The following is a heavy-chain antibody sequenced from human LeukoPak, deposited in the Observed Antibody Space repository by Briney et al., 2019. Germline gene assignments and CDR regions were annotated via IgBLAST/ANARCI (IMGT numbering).Heavy chain of an antibody. CDR1: GFTFTSYD. J-gene: IGHJ3*02. V-gene: IGHV1-18*01. Sequence: VKVSCKASGFTFTSYDINWVRQAPGQGLEWMGWISAYNGNTNYAQKLQGRVTMTTDTSTSTAYMELRSLRSDDTAVYYCATMSTVVTPDAFDIWGQGTMVTVSS. CDR2: ISAYNGNT. CDR3: ATMSTVVTPDAFDI. D-gene: IGHD4-23*01.